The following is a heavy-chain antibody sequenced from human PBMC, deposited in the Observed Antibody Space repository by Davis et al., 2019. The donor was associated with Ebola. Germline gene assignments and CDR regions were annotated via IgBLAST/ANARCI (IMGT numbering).Heavy chain of an antibody. J-gene: IGHJ5*02. CDR2: INHSGST. Sequence: SETLSLTCAVYGGSFSGYYWSWIRQPPGKGLEWIGEINHSGSTNYNPSLKSRVTISVDTSKNQFSLKLSSVTAADTAVYYCARRRWLVRSFWFDPWGQGTLVTVSS. CDR3: ARRRWLVRSFWFDP. V-gene: IGHV4-34*01. CDR1: GGSFSGYY. D-gene: IGHD6-19*01.